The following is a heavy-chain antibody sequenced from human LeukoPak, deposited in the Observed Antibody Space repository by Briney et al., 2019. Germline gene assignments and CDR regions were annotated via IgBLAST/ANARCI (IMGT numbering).Heavy chain of an antibody. CDR3: ARVDYGEYAFDI. D-gene: IGHD4-17*01. Sequence: SQTLSLTCSVSSGSINRGGYYWSWIRQHPGKGLEWIGYIYHSGSTYYNPSLKSRVTISIDTSKSQFSLKLSSVTAADTAVYYCARVDYGEYAFDIWGQGTMVTISS. CDR2: IYHSGST. V-gene: IGHV4-31*03. J-gene: IGHJ3*02. CDR1: SGSINRGGYY.